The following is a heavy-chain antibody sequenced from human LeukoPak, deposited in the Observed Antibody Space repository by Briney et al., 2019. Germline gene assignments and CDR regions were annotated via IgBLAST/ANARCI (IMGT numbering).Heavy chain of an antibody. J-gene: IGHJ5*02. CDR3: ARGNILTGYSP. D-gene: IGHD3-9*01. V-gene: IGHV3-74*01. CDR1: GFPFSSYW. Sequence: PGGSLRLSCAASGFPFSSYWMHWVRQAPGKGLVWVSRINSDMSTTTYAGSVKGRFTISRENAKNSLYLQMNSLRAGDTAVYYCARGNILTGYSPWGQGTLVTVSS. CDR2: INSDMSTT.